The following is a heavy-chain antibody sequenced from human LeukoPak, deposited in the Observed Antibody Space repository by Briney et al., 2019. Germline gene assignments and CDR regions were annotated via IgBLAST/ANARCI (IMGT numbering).Heavy chain of an antibody. CDR2: INPNSGGT. D-gene: IGHD4-17*01. Sequence: ASVTVSCTASGYTFTGYYMHWVRQAPGQGLEWMGWINPNSGGTNYAQKFQGRVTMTRDTSISTAYMELSRLKSDDTAVYYCAREMTTVTTVTAFDIWGQGTMVTVSS. J-gene: IGHJ3*02. V-gene: IGHV1-2*02. CDR1: GYTFTGYY. CDR3: AREMTTVTTVTAFDI.